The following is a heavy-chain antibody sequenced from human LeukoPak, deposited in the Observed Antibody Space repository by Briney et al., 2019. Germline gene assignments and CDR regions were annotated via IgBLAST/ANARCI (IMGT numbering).Heavy chain of an antibody. CDR2: INPKSGDT. J-gene: IGHJ4*02. D-gene: IGHD6-13*01. Sequence: GASVKVSCKASGYTFTDYYMHWVRQAPGQGLEWMGWINPKSGDTHYAQKFQGRVTMTRDTSISTAYMELRSLRSDDTAVYYCARDGRQQLAYFDYWGQGTLVTVSS. CDR3: ARDGRQQLAYFDY. V-gene: IGHV1-2*02. CDR1: GYTFTDYY.